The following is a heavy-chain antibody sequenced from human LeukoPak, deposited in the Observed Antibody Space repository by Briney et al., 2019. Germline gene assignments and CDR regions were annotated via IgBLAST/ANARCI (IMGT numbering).Heavy chain of an antibody. CDR3: ARDDTKKQLVEWGFDY. Sequence: PGASLTLSCSVWGLSLIMYWIRWVRRAPRGGGECVANIKQDGREKYYVASGQGRFTISRDNAKKSLYLQMNSLRAEDTAVYYCARDDTKKQLVEWGFDYWGQGTLVTVSS. D-gene: IGHD6-13*01. V-gene: IGHV3-7*01. J-gene: IGHJ4*02. CDR1: GLSLIMYW. CDR2: IKQDGREK.